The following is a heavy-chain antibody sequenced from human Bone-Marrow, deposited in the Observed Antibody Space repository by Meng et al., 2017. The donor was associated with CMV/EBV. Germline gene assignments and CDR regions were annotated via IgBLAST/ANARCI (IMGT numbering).Heavy chain of an antibody. J-gene: IGHJ5*02. D-gene: IGHD3-3*01. CDR3: ARVTFAGDYDFWSGYPEGDWFDP. CDR1: YG. Sequence: YGISWVRQAPGQGLEWMGWISAYNGNTNYAQKLQGRVTMTTDTSTSTAYMELRSLRSDDTVVYYCARVTFAGDYDFWSGYPEGDWFDPWGQGTLVTVSS. CDR2: ISAYNGNT. V-gene: IGHV1-18*01.